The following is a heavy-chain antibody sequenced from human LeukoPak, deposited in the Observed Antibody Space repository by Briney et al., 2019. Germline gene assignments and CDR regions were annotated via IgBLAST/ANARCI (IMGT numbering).Heavy chain of an antibody. J-gene: IGHJ4*02. CDR1: GGTFSSYA. D-gene: IGHD3-16*02. CDR2: IIPIFGTA. V-gene: IGHV1-69*13. Sequence: SVKVSCKASGGTFSSYAISWVRQAPGQGHEWMGGIIPIFGTANYAQKFQGRVTITADESTSTAYMELSSLRSEDTAVYYCAREEGYYDYVWGSYRHPYYFDYWGQGTLVTVSS. CDR3: AREEGYYDYVWGSYRHPYYFDY.